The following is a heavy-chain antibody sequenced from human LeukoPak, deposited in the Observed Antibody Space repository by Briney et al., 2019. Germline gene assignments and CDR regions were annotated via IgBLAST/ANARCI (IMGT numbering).Heavy chain of an antibody. CDR3: ARTYYYDSSGFYYFDY. Sequence: GESLKISCKGSGYSFTSYWIGWVRQMPGKGLEWMGIIYPGDSDTRYSPSLQGQVTISADKSISTAYLQWSSLKASDTAMYYCARTYYYDSSGFYYFDYWGQGTLVTVSS. V-gene: IGHV5-51*01. CDR2: IYPGDSDT. D-gene: IGHD3-22*01. CDR1: GYSFTSYW. J-gene: IGHJ4*02.